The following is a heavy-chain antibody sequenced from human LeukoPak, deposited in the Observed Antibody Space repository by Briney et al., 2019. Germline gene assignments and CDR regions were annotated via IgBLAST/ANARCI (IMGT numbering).Heavy chain of an antibody. CDR3: AKDQPPYYDFWSGYPGGYFDY. V-gene: IGHV3-53*01. CDR1: GFTVSSNY. CDR2: IYSGGST. D-gene: IGHD3-3*01. J-gene: IGHJ4*02. Sequence: AGGSLRLSCAASGFTVSSNYMSWVRQAPGKGLEWVSVIYSGGSTYYADSVKGRFTISRDNSKNTLYLQMNSLRAEDTAVYYCAKDQPPYYDFWSGYPGGYFDYWGQGTLVTVSS.